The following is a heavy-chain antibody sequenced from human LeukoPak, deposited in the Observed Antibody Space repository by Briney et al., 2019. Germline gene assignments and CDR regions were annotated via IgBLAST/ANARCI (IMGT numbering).Heavy chain of an antibody. J-gene: IGHJ4*02. Sequence: SETLSLTCAVSGGSFSGYYWTWIRQPPGKGLEWIGEINHSGSANYNPSLKSRVTISLDTSKNQFSLKLSSVTAADTAVYYCARHEGPEDVFDYWGQGTLVTVSS. V-gene: IGHV4-34*01. CDR1: GGSFSGYY. CDR2: INHSGSA. CDR3: ARHEGPEDVFDY.